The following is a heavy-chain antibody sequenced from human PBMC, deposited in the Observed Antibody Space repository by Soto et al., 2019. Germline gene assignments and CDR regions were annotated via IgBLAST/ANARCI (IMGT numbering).Heavy chain of an antibody. CDR2: ISGSGGRI. D-gene: IGHD6-19*01. CDR1: GFTFYRYD. V-gene: IGHV3-23*02. Sequence: EVQLLESGGGLVQPGGSLRLSCAASGFTFYRYDMFWVRQTPRRGLEWVSFISGSGGRIEYGDFVRGRFTASRDNAEDTLSLQMNTLASDDTGVYYCVRRGSETGWYFHQCGQGTLVVVSS. CDR3: VRRGSETGWYFHQ. J-gene: IGHJ4*02.